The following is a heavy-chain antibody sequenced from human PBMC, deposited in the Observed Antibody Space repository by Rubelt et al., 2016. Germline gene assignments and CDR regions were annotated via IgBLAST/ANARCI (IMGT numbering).Heavy chain of an antibody. CDR1: GYTFTSYG. V-gene: IGHV1-18*01. D-gene: IGHD1-1*01. Sequence: QVQLVQSGAEVKKPGDSVKVSCKASGYTFTSYGISWVRQAPGQGLEWMGWISAYDGNTNFAQKLKCRVTMTTDTSTGTAYMELRSLRSDDTAVYFCARDQLALYAFDIWGQGTMVTVSS. CDR3: ARDQLALYAFDI. J-gene: IGHJ3*02. CDR2: ISAYDGNT.